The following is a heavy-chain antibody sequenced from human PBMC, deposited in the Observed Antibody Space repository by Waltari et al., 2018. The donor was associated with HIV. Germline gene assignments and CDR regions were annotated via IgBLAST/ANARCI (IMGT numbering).Heavy chain of an antibody. D-gene: IGHD6-19*01. CDR1: GARVSTDSAA. CDR2: TYYRSKWYN. V-gene: IGHV6-1*01. Sequence: QVQLQQSGPGLVKPSQPLSLTCAISGARVSTDSAAWNWIRQSPSRGLEWLGRTYYRSKWYNDYAVSVKSRITINPDTFKNQFSLQLNSVTPEDTAIYYCARDSSTGWYYFDCWGQGTLVTVSS. CDR3: ARDSSTGWYYFDC. J-gene: IGHJ4*02.